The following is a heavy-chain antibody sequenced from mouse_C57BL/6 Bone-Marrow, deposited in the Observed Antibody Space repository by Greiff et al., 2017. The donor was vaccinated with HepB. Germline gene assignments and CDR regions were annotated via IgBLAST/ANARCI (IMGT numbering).Heavy chain of an antibody. D-gene: IGHD1-1*01. CDR2: INHDGSST. Sequence: EVKLVQSEGGLVQPGSSMKLSCTASGFTFSDYYMAWVRQVPEKGLEWVANINHDGSSTYYLDSLKGSFIISRDNANNILYLQMSSLKSEDTATYYCARFITTEVAFDYWGQGTTLTVSS. J-gene: IGHJ2*01. CDR3: ARFITTEVAFDY. V-gene: IGHV5-16*01. CDR1: GFTFSDYY.